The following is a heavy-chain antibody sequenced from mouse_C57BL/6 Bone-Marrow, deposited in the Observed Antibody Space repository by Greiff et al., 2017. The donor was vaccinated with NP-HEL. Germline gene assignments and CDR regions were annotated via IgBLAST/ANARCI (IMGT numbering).Heavy chain of an antibody. Sequence: VMLVESGAELVKPGASVKISCKASGYAFSSYWMNWVKQRPGQGLEWIGKIYPGGGDTNYNEKFKDKASLTVDKSSSTAYMQLSSLTSEDSAVYVLARGAYWGQGTLVTVSA. CDR1: GYAFSSYW. CDR3: ARGAY. J-gene: IGHJ3*01. CDR2: IYPGGGDT. V-gene: IGHV1-80*01.